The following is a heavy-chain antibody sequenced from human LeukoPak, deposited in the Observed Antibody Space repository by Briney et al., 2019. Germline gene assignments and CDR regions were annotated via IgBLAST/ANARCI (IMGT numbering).Heavy chain of an antibody. CDR1: GYTFTGYY. CDR3: ASHPGVATIVYFDY. Sequence: ASVKVSCKASGYTFTGYYMHWVRQAPGQGLEWMGWINPNSGGTNYAQKFQGRVTITTDESTSTAYMELSSLRSEDTAVYYCASHPGVATIVYFDYWGQGTLVTVSS. CDR2: INPNSGGT. V-gene: IGHV1-2*02. D-gene: IGHD5-12*01. J-gene: IGHJ4*02.